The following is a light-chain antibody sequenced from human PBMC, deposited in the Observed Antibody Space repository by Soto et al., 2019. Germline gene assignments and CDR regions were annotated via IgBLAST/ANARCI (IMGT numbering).Light chain of an antibody. Sequence: DLQMTQSPSTLYASVGDRVTITCRASQSIIRWLAWYQQKPGKAPKLLIYDSSSLESCVPSRFSGSGSGTEFTLTSSSLQPDDFASYYCQQYNSYSQGTFGQCTKLEIK. CDR3: QQYNSYSQGT. CDR2: DSS. J-gene: IGKJ2*02. CDR1: QSIIRW. V-gene: IGKV1-5*01.